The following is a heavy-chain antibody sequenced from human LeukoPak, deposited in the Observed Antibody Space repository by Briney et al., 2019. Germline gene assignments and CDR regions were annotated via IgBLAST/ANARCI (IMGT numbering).Heavy chain of an antibody. Sequence: ASVKVSCKASGYTFTSYYMHWVRQAPGQGLEWMGIINPSGGSTSYAQKFQGRVTMTTDTSTSTAYMELRSLRSDDTAVYYCARDLFNYDYVWGSYRHLPKFDYWGQGTLVTVSS. CDR2: INPSGGST. J-gene: IGHJ4*02. CDR1: GYTFTSYY. D-gene: IGHD3-16*02. V-gene: IGHV1-46*01. CDR3: ARDLFNYDYVWGSYRHLPKFDY.